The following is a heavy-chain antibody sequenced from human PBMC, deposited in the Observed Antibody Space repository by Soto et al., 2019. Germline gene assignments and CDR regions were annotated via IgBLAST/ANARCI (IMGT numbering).Heavy chain of an antibody. CDR2: ISAYNTNT. Sequence: QVQLVQSGAEVKKPGASVKVSCKTSGYTFTSYHISWVRQAPGQGLEWTGWISAYNTNTNYAQKFQGRATTTTDTVTSTAYMELRSLRSDDTAVYYCARDTPPTDYWGQGTLVTVSS. V-gene: IGHV1-18*01. CDR1: GYTFTSYH. J-gene: IGHJ4*02. CDR3: ARDTPPTDY.